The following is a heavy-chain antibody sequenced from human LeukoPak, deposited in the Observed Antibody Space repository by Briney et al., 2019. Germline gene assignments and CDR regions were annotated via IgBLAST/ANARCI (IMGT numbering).Heavy chain of an antibody. Sequence: SVKVSCKASGGTLSSYAISWVRQAPGQELEWMGGIIPIFGTANYAQKFQGRVTITADESTSTAYMELSSLRSEDTAVYYCARDDTMVRGVHNWGQGTLVTVSS. J-gene: IGHJ4*02. V-gene: IGHV1-69*01. CDR2: IIPIFGTA. CDR1: GGTLSSYA. D-gene: IGHD3-10*01. CDR3: ARDDTMVRGVHN.